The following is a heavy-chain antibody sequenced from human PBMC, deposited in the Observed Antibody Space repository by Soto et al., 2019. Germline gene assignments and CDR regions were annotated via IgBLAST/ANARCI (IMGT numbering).Heavy chain of an antibody. CDR3: STLGLRGVIHF. Sequence: EVLLVESGGGLVKPGGSLRLSCAGSGFTFHNAWMNWVRQAPGKGLEWVGRVTSRTEGATSHYAAPVKDRFIISRDDSTGTLHLQMTSLRTEDTAVYYCSTLGLRGVIHFWGQGTLVTVSS. V-gene: IGHV3-15*01. CDR2: VTSRTEGATS. D-gene: IGHD3-10*01. J-gene: IGHJ4*02. CDR1: GFTFHNAW.